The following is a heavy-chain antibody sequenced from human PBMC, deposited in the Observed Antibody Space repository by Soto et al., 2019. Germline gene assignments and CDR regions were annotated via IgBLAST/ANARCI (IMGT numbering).Heavy chain of an antibody. D-gene: IGHD1-7*01. CDR3: AREINYSKYPRVIDY. CDR1: GFTFDNYY. Sequence: PVGSLRLSCAASGFTFDNYYMSWIRQAPGKGLEWVSYISSSDGTTYYADSLKGRFTISRDNAKNSLYLQMNSLRAEDTAVYYCAREINYSKYPRVIDYWGQGTLVTSPQ. V-gene: IGHV3-11*01. J-gene: IGHJ4*02. CDR2: ISSSDGTT.